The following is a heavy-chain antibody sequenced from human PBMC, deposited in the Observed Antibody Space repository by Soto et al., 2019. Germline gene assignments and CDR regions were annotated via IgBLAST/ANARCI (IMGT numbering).Heavy chain of an antibody. CDR1: GGTFSSYA. J-gene: IGHJ6*02. Sequence: SVKVSCKASGGTFSSYAISWVRQAPGQGLEWMGGIIPIFGTANYAQKFQGRVTITADESTSTAYMELSSLRSEDTAVYYCARDKGIAAAGTTGNWVNYYYGMDVWGQGTTVTVSS. CDR2: IIPIFGTA. V-gene: IGHV1-69*13. D-gene: IGHD6-13*01. CDR3: ARDKGIAAAGTTGNWVNYYYGMDV.